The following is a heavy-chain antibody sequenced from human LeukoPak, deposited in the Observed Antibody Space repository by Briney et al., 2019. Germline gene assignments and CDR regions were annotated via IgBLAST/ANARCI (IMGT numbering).Heavy chain of an antibody. CDR2: IYHSRST. CDR1: GYSISSGYY. Sequence: PSETLSLTCTVSGYSISSGYYWGWIRQPPGKGLEWIGSIYHSRSTSYNPSLKSRVTISVDTSKNQFSLKLSSVTAADTAVYYCARDPLYCSSTSCYLPFDYWGQGTLVTVPS. D-gene: IGHD2-2*01. V-gene: IGHV4-38-2*02. CDR3: ARDPLYCSSTSCYLPFDY. J-gene: IGHJ4*02.